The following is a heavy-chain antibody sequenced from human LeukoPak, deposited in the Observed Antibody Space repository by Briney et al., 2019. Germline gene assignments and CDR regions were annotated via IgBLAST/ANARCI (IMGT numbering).Heavy chain of an antibody. J-gene: IGHJ4*02. V-gene: IGHV3-66*01. CDR3: ARGPYYHVSGGPFDY. D-gene: IGHD3-22*01. CDR2: IYSGGST. CDR1: GFTFSSYA. Sequence: PGGSLRLSCAASGFTFSSYAMSWVRQAPGKGLEWVSAIYSGGSTYYADSVKGRFTISRDNSKNTLYLQMNSLRAEDTAVYYCARGPYYHVSGGPFDYWGQGTLVTVSS.